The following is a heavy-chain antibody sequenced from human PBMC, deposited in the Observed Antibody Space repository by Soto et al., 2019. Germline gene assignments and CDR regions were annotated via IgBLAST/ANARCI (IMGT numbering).Heavy chain of an antibody. D-gene: IGHD2-15*01. J-gene: IGHJ6*02. CDR3: TKGWLDG. CDR1: GFTFSSYS. V-gene: IGHV3-23*04. CDR2: VGGSGGT. Sequence: EVQLVESGGGLVKPGGSLRLSCAASGFTFSSYSMNWVRQAPGKGLEWVSSVGGSGGTYYADSARGRFTISRDNSKNTVNLQMNSLKAEDTAVYYCTKGWLDGWGQGTTVSVSS.